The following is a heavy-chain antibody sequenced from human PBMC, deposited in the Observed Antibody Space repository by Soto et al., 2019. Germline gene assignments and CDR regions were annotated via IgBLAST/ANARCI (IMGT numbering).Heavy chain of an antibody. CDR3: ARSRIFGVAPDH. CDR1: GFTFSSYN. V-gene: IGHV3-48*02. Sequence: GSLRLSCAASGFTFSSYNMNWVRQAPGKGLEWVSYISSSSGTIYYADSVKGRFTISRDNAKNSLYLQMNSLRDEDTAVYYCARSRIFGVAPDHWGQGTLVTVPQ. J-gene: IGHJ4*02. CDR2: ISSSSGTI. D-gene: IGHD3-3*01.